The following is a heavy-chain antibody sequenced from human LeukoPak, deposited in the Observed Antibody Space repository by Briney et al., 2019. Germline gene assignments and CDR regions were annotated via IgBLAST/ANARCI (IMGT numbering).Heavy chain of an antibody. CDR1: GFTLSSYE. V-gene: IGHV3-48*03. CDR3: ARTPYYDFWSGYYPDYYFDY. D-gene: IGHD3-3*01. Sequence: GGSLRLSCAASGFTLSSYEMNWVRQAPGKGLEWVSYISSSGSTIYYADSVKGRFTISRDNAKNSLYLQMNSLRAEDTAVYYCARTPYYDFWSGYYPDYYFDYWGQGTLVTVSS. J-gene: IGHJ4*02. CDR2: ISSSGSTI.